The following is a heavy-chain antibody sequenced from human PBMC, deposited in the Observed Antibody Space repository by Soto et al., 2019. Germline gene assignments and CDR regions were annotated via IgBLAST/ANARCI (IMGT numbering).Heavy chain of an antibody. D-gene: IGHD6-19*01. V-gene: IGHV1-46*01. CDR2: INPSGGST. J-gene: IGHJ3*02. Sequence: ASVKVSCEASGYTFTSYYMHWVRQAPGQGLEWMGIINPSGGSTSYAQKFQGRVTMTRDTSTSTVYMELSSLRSEDTAVYYCARGSIAVAGYDAFDIWGQGTMVTVSS. CDR3: ARGSIAVAGYDAFDI. CDR1: GYTFTSYY.